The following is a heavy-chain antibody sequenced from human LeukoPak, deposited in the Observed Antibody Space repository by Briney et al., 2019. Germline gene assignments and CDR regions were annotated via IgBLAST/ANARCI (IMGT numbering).Heavy chain of an antibody. J-gene: IGHJ6*02. CDR1: GFTFSTYS. CDR3: ASPSYDILTGTYPTC. D-gene: IGHD3-9*01. Sequence: PGGSLRLSCAASGFTFSTYSMNWVRQAPGKGLEWVSSISGSSSYIYYADSVKGRFTISRDNAENSLYLQMNSLRAEDTAVYYCASPSYDILTGTYPTCWGQGTTVTVSS. V-gene: IGHV3-21*01. CDR2: ISGSSSYI.